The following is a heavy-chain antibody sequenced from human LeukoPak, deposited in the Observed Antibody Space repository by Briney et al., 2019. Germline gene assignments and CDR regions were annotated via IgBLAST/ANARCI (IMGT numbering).Heavy chain of an antibody. CDR2: ISYDGSNK. V-gene: IGHV3-30*03. D-gene: IGHD6-6*01. CDR3: ARGIIAARFDY. Sequence: PGGSLRLSCAASGFTFSSYGMHWVRQAPGKGLEWVAVISYDGSNKYYADSVKGRFTISRDNSKNTLYLQMNSLRAEDTAVYYCARGIIAARFDYWGQGTLVTVSS. CDR1: GFTFSSYG. J-gene: IGHJ4*02.